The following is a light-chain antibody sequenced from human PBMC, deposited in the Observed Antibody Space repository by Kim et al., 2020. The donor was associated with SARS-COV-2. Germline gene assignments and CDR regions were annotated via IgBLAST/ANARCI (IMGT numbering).Light chain of an antibody. CDR3: CSYAGNSMV. J-gene: IGLJ2*01. CDR2: DVA. Sequence: GQSGAISCTGTSSDVCGYNYVSWYQQLPGKAPKLIIYDVAARPSGVPDRFSGSKSGNTASLTISGLQAEDEADYYCCSYAGNSMVFGGGTKLTVL. V-gene: IGLV2-11*03. CDR1: SSDVCGYNY.